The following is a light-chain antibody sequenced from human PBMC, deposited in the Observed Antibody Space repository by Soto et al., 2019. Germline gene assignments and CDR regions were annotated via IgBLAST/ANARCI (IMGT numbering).Light chain of an antibody. CDR2: DAT. Sequence: DIQMTQSPSTLSASVGDRVTTTCRASQSIDRWMAWYQQKPGKAPKVLIWDATTLHRGVPSRFSGSRSGTEFTPTISSLQPDDFATHYCQQYNGYSTWTLGQGTKVDIK. J-gene: IGKJ1*01. CDR3: QQYNGYSTWT. CDR1: QSIDRW. V-gene: IGKV1-5*01.